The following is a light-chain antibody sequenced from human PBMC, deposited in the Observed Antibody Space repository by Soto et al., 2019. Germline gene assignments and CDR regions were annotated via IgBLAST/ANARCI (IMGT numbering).Light chain of an antibody. CDR3: QQRSNLPPYFT. CDR2: DAS. Sequence: EIVLTQSPATLSLSPGERATLSCRASQSVSSYLAWYQQKPGQAPRLLIYDASNRATGIPARFSGSVSGTDFTLTVNSLELEDFAVYYCQQRSNLPPYFTFGGGTKVEIK. J-gene: IGKJ4*01. CDR1: QSVSSY. V-gene: IGKV3-11*01.